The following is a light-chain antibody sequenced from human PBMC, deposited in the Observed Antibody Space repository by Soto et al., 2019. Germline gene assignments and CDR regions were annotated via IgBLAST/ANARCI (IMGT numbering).Light chain of an antibody. CDR3: QHYGSSRT. J-gene: IGKJ1*01. Sequence: IVLTQSPGTLSLSPGERATLSCRASQTVRSTDLAWYQQKPGQAPRLLIYDVSSRASGIPDRFSGSGSGSDFALTISRLEPEDFAVYYCQHYGSSRTFGQGTKVDIK. CDR1: QTVRSTD. CDR2: DVS. V-gene: IGKV3-20*01.